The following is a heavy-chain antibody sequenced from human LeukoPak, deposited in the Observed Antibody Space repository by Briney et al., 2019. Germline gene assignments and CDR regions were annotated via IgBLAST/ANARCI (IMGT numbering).Heavy chain of an antibody. V-gene: IGHV4-39*01. CDR2: IYYSGST. D-gene: IGHD3-3*01. CDR3: ARAYDFWRPKYFDY. J-gene: IGHJ4*02. Sequence: KASETLSLTCTVSGGSISSSSYYWGWIRQPPGKGLEWIGSIYYSGSTYYNPSVKSRVTISVDTSKNQFSLKLSSVTAADTAVYYCARAYDFWRPKYFDYWGQGTLVTVSS. CDR1: GGSISSSSYY.